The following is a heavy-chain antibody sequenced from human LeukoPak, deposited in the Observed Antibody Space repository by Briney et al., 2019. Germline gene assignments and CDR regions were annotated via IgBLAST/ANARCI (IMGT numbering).Heavy chain of an antibody. J-gene: IGHJ6*02. V-gene: IGHV3-23*01. CDR1: GFNFTNYA. D-gene: IGHD6-13*01. CDR2: RSGRSSNT. CDR3: AKDSRGSPDYLAAAGYYYGMDV. Sequence: GGSLRLSCAASGFNFTNYAMLWVRQAPAQGLEAFSARSGRSSNTYYADSVKGRFTIYRDNSKTPLYLQMNCLRAEDTAVYYCAKDSRGSPDYLAAAGYYYGMDVWGQGTTVTVSS.